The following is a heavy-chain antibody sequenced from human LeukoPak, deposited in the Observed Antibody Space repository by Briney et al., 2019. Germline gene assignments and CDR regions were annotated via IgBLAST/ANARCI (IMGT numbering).Heavy chain of an antibody. CDR3: ARGLLPPRWFNP. J-gene: IGHJ5*02. Sequence: GSLRLSCSASGITFRSFAMHWVRQGPGKGVGGVAAISSEGSDKYYAESMKGRLTISRDNSKNTLYLQMNSLRAEDTAVYYCARGLLPPRWFNPWGQGTLVTVSS. D-gene: IGHD2-21*02. CDR1: GITFRSFA. V-gene: IGHV3-30-3*01. CDR2: ISSEGSDK.